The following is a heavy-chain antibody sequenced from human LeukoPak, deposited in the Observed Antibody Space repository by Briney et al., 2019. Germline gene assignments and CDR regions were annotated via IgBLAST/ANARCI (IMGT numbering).Heavy chain of an antibody. D-gene: IGHD4-23*01. CDR2: IYHIGTT. Sequence: KASETLSLTCAVSGYSIRSAYYWGWIRQPPGKGLEWIGSIYHIGTTYYNPSLKSRVTMSLNTSKSQFSLKLSSVTAADTAVYYCARGGGLLTVVKIFDYWGQGTLVTVSS. CDR1: GYSIRSAYY. J-gene: IGHJ4*02. CDR3: ARGGGLLTVVKIFDY. V-gene: IGHV4-38-2*01.